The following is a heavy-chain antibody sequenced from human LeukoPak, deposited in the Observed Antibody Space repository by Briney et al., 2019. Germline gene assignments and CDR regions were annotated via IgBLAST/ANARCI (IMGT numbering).Heavy chain of an antibody. Sequence: PSETLSLTCTVSGYSISSGYYWGWIRQPPGKGLEWIGSIYHSGSTYYNPSLKSRVTISVDTSKNQFSLKLSSVTAADTAVYYCARAIYSGSPPSTVDYWGQGTLVTVSS. J-gene: IGHJ4*02. CDR3: ARAIYSGSPPSTVDY. V-gene: IGHV4-38-2*02. D-gene: IGHD1-26*01. CDR1: GYSISSGYY. CDR2: IYHSGST.